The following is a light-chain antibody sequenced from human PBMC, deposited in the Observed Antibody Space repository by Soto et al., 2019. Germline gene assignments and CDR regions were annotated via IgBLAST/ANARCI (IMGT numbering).Light chain of an antibody. Sequence: EIVLTQSPGTLSLSPGERATLSCRASQSVSSGYLGWYQPKPGQTPRLLIYGTSSRATGIPDRFSGSGSGTDFTLTISRLEPDDFAVYYCQQYGSSGTFGQGTKADIK. CDR3: QQYGSSGT. CDR1: QSVSSGY. J-gene: IGKJ1*01. CDR2: GTS. V-gene: IGKV3-20*01.